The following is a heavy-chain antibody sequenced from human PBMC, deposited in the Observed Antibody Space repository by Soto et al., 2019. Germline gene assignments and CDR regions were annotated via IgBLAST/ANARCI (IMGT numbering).Heavy chain of an antibody. CDR1: GGSISSYY. J-gene: IGHJ4*02. CDR2: IYYSGST. CDR3: ARSGGRRNQLQNDFWSGYYPYYFDY. V-gene: IGHV4-59*08. D-gene: IGHD3-3*01. Sequence: SETLSLTCTVSGGSISSYYWSWIRQPPGKGLEWIGYIYYSGSTNYNPSLKSRVTISVDTSKNQFSLKLSSVTAADTAVYYCARSGGRRNQLQNDFWSGYYPYYFDYWGQGTLVTVSS.